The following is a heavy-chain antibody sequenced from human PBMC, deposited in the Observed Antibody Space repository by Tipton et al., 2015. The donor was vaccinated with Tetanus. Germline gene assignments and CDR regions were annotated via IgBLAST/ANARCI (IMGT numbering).Heavy chain of an antibody. CDR1: GGSFSLYY. CDR3: ARDLGTSGFL. J-gene: IGHJ4*02. CDR2: ISHSGSS. V-gene: IGHV4-34*01. D-gene: IGHD1-7*01. Sequence: TLSLTCTVSGGSFSLYYWNWVRQSPGKGLEWIGEISHSGSSSYSPSLKSRVTISVDTSKNQFSLQLSSVTAADTAVYYCARDLGTSGFLWGQGTLVTVSS.